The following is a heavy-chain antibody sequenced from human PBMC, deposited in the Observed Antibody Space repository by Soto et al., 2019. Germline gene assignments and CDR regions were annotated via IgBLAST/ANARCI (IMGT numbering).Heavy chain of an antibody. J-gene: IGHJ4*02. CDR2: MTGSGGDI. D-gene: IGHD2-21*02. CDR1: GFTFSIYA. V-gene: IGHV3-23*01. Sequence: PGGSLRLSCAASGFTFSIYAMMLVRQSPGKGQEWVAGMTGSGGDIRYADSVKGRFTISKDNSKNTLYLQMNSLRAEDTAMYYCAKDAVYGDGLWLAANWGEGTLVTVSS. CDR3: AKDAVYGDGLWLAAN.